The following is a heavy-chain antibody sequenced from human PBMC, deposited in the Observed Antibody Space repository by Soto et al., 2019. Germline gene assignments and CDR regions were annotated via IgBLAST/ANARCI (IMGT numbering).Heavy chain of an antibody. CDR3: ARLYCSGGSCYFYYYYGVDD. J-gene: IGHJ6*02. D-gene: IGHD2-15*01. CDR2: IDPSDSYT. Sequence: GESLKISCKGSGYSFTSYWISWVRQMPGKGLEWMGRIDPSDSYTNYSPSFQGHVTISADKSISTAYLQWSSLKASDTAMYYCARLYCSGGSCYFYYYYGVDDCVQGTPFTDPS. CDR1: GYSFTSYW. V-gene: IGHV5-10-1*01.